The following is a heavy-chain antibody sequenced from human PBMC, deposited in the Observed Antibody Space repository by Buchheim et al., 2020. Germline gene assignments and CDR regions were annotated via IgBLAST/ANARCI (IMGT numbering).Heavy chain of an antibody. CDR2: ISYDGGNE. J-gene: IGHJ4*02. D-gene: IGHD3-10*01. CDR3: ARGSRRCVDS. V-gene: IGHV3-30*03. Sequence: QVQLVESGGGLVKPGGSLRLSCAASGFIFNNYGMHWVRQAPDKGLEWVAIISYDGGNEYYADSVKGRFTIFRDNSKNTLFLQMNSLRSEDTAVYYCARGSRRCVDSWGQGTL. CDR1: GFIFNNYG.